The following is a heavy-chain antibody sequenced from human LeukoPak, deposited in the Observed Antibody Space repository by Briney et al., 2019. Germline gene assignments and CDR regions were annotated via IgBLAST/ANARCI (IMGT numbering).Heavy chain of an antibody. V-gene: IGHV1-69*04. CDR1: GGTFSINT. J-gene: IGHJ6*02. Sequence: GSSVTVSCTASGGTFSINTISWVRQAPGQGLEWMGRIIPILGIANYAQKFQGRVTITADKSTSTAYMELSSLRSEDTAVYYCARDLRYCSSTSCYYYYYGMDVWGQGTTVTVSS. D-gene: IGHD2-2*01. CDR2: IIPILGIA. CDR3: ARDLRYCSSTSCYYYYYGMDV.